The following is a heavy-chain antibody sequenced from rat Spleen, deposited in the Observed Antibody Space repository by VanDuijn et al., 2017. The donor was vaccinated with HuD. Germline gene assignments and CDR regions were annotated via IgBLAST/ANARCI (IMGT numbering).Heavy chain of an antibody. CDR2: MWSGGST. CDR1: GFSLTSYN. J-gene: IGHJ3*01. Sequence: QVQLMESGPGLVQPSETLSLTCTVSGFSLTSYNVHWVRQPPGKGLEWMGVMWSGGSTDYNSALKSRLSISRDTSKNQVFLKMNSLQTEDTAMYFCVAAPFTYWGQGTLVTVSS. V-gene: IGHV2-45*01. D-gene: IGHD3-1*01. CDR3: VAAPFTY.